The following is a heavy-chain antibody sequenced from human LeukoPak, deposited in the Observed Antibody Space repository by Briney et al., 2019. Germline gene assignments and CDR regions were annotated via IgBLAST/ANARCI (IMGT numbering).Heavy chain of an antibody. J-gene: IGHJ1*01. Sequence: GGSLRLSCIASGFTFSDYSMNWVRQAPGKGLEWVPSISTRSRHIYYADSVKGRFTISRDSGKKSLYLEMNSLRADDTAVYYCVRDLTTSSTAYLHHWGQGTLVTVTS. CDR2: ISTRSRHI. CDR3: VRDLTTSSTAYLHH. CDR1: GFTFSDYS. D-gene: IGHD6-6*01. V-gene: IGHV3-21*01.